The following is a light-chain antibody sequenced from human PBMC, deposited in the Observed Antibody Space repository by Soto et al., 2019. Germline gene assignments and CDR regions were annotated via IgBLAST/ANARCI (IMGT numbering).Light chain of an antibody. Sequence: QSALTQPASVSGSPGQSITISCTGTNSDLGSYNLVSWFQQHPGKVPKVMIYEGTKRPSGVSDRFSGSTDGSSNSASLTISGLQTEDEADYYCQSYDSSTVVFGGGTKLTVL. CDR2: EGT. J-gene: IGLJ2*01. CDR3: QSYDSSTVV. CDR1: NSDLGSYNL. V-gene: IGLV2-14*02.